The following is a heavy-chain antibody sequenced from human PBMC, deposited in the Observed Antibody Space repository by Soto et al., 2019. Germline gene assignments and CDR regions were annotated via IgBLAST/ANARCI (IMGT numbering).Heavy chain of an antibody. CDR3: ARVMVNGDYPPLDYFAY. J-gene: IGHJ4*02. Sequence: PGGSLRLSCAASGFTFSGSAMHWVRQASGKGLEWVGRIRSKGNNYATAYGASLKGRFTISRDDSKNTAYLQMNSLNTEDTAVYYCARVMVNGDYPPLDYFAYWGQGTLVTVSS. CDR1: GFTFSGSA. D-gene: IGHD4-17*01. V-gene: IGHV3-73*01. CDR2: IRSKGNNYAT.